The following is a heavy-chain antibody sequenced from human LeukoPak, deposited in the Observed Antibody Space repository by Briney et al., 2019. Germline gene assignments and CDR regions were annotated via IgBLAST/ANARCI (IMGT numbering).Heavy chain of an antibody. CDR3: ASLVVAASRFDY. J-gene: IGHJ4*02. CDR1: GFTFSDYS. CDR2: ISSSSSYI. Sequence: GGSLRLSCATSGFTFSDYSMNWVRQAPAKGLEWVSSISSSSSYIYYADSVKGRFTISRDNAKNSLYLQMNSLRAEDTAVYYCASLVVAASRFDYWGQGTLVTVSS. V-gene: IGHV3-21*01. D-gene: IGHD2-15*01.